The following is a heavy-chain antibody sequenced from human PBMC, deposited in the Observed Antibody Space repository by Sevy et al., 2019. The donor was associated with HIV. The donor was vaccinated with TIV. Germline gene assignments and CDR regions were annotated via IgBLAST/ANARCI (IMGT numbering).Heavy chain of an antibody. V-gene: IGHV1-58*01. CDR1: GFTFSSSA. CDR2: IVVGSDNR. CDR3: AADPLGSSGSYFDY. D-gene: IGHD3-22*01. J-gene: IGHJ4*02. Sequence: ASVKVSCKASGFTFSSSAVQWVRQARGQRIEWIGWIVVGSDNRNYAQKFQERVTITRDMSTSTVYMELSSLRSEDTAVYYCAADPLGSSGSYFDYLGQGTLVTVSS.